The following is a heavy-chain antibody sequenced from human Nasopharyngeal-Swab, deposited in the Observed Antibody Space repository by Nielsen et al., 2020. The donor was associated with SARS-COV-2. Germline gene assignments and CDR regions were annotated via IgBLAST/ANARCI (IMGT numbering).Heavy chain of an antibody. CDR2: INAGNGNT. J-gene: IGHJ5*02. Sequence: GDSCICFAMHWVRQAPGQRLEWMGWINAGNGNTKYSQKFQGRVTITRDTSASTAYMELSSLRSEDTAVYYCARVGYKGWFDPWGQGTLVTVSS. V-gene: IGHV1-3*01. D-gene: IGHD5-18*01. CDR1: GDSCICFA. CDR3: ARVGYKGWFDP.